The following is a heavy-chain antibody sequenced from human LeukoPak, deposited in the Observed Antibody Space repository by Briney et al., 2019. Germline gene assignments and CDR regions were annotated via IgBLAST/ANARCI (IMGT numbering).Heavy chain of an antibody. CDR2: IYRAGDT. D-gene: IGHD5-18*01. V-gene: IGHV3-13*01. J-gene: IGHJ6*02. CDR1: GFTLSTYD. Sequence: PGGSLRLSCAASGFTLSTYDMHWVRQPTGEGLEWVSIIYRAGDTYYPGSVKGRFTISRDNSKNTLYLQMNSLRAEDTAVYYCASHSRRIYYYGMDVWGQGTTVTVSS. CDR3: ASHSRRIYYYGMDV.